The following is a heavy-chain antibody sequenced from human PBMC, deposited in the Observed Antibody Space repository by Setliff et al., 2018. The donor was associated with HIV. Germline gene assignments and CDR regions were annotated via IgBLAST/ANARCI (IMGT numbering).Heavy chain of an antibody. CDR2: IYSTGGT. CDR3: ARAAYSGTYVWEPATDL. J-gene: IGHJ2*01. D-gene: IGHD1-26*01. V-gene: IGHV4-61*09. CDR1: GGSIRSGSYY. Sequence: SETQSLTCSVSGGSIRSGSYYWSWIRQPAGKGLEWIGHIYSTGGTRYNPSLESRLTILVDTSRNQFSLNLSSVTAADTAVYYCARAAYSGTYVWEPATDLWGRGTLVTVSS.